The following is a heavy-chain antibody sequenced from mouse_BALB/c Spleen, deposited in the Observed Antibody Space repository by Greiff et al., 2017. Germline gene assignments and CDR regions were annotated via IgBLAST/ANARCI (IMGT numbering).Heavy chain of an antibody. CDR1: GYTFPSSW. Sequence: DLVKPGASVKLSFKASGYTFPSSWINWIKQRPGQGLEWIGRIAPGSGSTYYNEMFKGKATLTVDTSSSTAYIQLSSLSSEDSAVYFCARGDGWLAYWGQGTLVTVSA. CDR2: IAPGSGST. J-gene: IGHJ3*01. D-gene: IGHD2-3*01. V-gene: IGHV1S41*01. CDR3: ARGDGWLAY.